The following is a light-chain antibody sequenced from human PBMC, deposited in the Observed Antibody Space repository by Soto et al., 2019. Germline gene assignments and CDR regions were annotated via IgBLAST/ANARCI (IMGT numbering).Light chain of an antibody. V-gene: IGKV3-20*01. Sequence: ENLLTQSPGTLSLSPGEGATLSCRASRGVSANYLAWYQQKPGQAPTLLIYGASIRAAGIPDRFSGSGSGTDFTLTIRRLEPDDFAVYYCQQYGSSPRTCGQGTKVDI. CDR3: QQYGSSPRT. CDR2: GAS. J-gene: IGKJ1*01. CDR1: RGVSANY.